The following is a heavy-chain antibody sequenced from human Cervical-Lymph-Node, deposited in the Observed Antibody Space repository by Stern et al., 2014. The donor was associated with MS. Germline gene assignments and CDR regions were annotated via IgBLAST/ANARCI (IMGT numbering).Heavy chain of an antibody. Sequence: QLVKSGDEVKKPGASVKVSCKASGYTFTSYGISWVRQAPGQGLEWMGWISAYNGNTNYAQKLQGRVTMTTDTSTSTAYMELRSLRSDDTAVYYCARDAVFDLSPYRWSGYQDYWGQGTLVTVSS. CDR1: GYTFTSYG. V-gene: IGHV1-18*01. D-gene: IGHD3-3*01. CDR3: ARDAVFDLSPYRWSGYQDY. J-gene: IGHJ4*02. CDR2: ISAYNGNT.